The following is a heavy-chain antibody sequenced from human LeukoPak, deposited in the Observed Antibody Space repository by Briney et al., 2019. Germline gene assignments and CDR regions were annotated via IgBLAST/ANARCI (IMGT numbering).Heavy chain of an antibody. Sequence: SETLSLTCTVSGGSISSYYWSWIRQPPGKGLEWIGYIYYSGSTNYNPSLKSRVTISVDTSKNQFSLKLSSVTAADTAVYYCARTGVAVTDYYYYMDVWGKGTTVTISS. D-gene: IGHD6-19*01. CDR3: ARTGVAVTDYYYYMDV. V-gene: IGHV4-59*08. CDR2: IYYSGST. CDR1: GGSISSYY. J-gene: IGHJ6*03.